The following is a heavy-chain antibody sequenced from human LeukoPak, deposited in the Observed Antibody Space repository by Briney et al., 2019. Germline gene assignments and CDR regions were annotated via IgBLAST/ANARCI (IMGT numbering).Heavy chain of an antibody. CDR3: ASRPAGTTWYGFFDY. V-gene: IGHV4-59*11. CDR2: IFNSGST. CDR1: GGSINSHY. J-gene: IGHJ4*02. Sequence: PSETLSLTCSVSGGSINSHYWSWIRQPPGKRLEWIGYIFNSGSTNYNPSLRSRVTMSVDTSRDQFFLRLSSVTAADTAIYYCASRPAGTTWYGFFDYWSQGTLVTVSS. D-gene: IGHD6-13*01.